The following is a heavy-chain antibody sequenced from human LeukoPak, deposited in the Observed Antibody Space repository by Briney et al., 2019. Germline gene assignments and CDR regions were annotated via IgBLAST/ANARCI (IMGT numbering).Heavy chain of an antibody. CDR1: GFTFSDYY. D-gene: IGHD3-3*01. CDR3: AREPEEEWLLLDY. V-gene: IGHV3-11*04. J-gene: IGHJ4*02. CDR2: ISSSGSTI. Sequence: GGSLRLSCAASGFTFSDYYMSWIRQAPGKGLEWVSYISSSGSTIYYADSVKGRFTISRDNARNSLYPQMNSLRAEDTAVYYCAREPEEEWLLLDYWGQGTLVTVSS.